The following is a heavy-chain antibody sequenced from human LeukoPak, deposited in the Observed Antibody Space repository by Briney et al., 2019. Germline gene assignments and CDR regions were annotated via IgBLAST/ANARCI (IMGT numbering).Heavy chain of an antibody. Sequence: NPSETLSLTCTVSSVTISSSSYFWGWLRQPPGNGLEWNGNIYYTGSTHYNPYLKSRLIMSVDTSKNQFSLTLSSVTAADTAVYYCARHMSSGWSYGGDYWGQGTLVTVSS. J-gene: IGHJ4*02. CDR1: SVTISSSSYF. CDR2: IYYTGST. V-gene: IGHV4-39*01. CDR3: ARHMSSGWSYGGDY. D-gene: IGHD6-19*01.